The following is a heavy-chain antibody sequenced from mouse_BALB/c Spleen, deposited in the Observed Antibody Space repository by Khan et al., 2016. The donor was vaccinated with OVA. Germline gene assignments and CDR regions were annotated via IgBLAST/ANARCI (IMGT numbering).Heavy chain of an antibody. CDR1: GFTFNTYA. D-gene: IGHD2-2*01. CDR3: VSFYYGYDYAMDY. CDR2: IRSKSNNYAT. Sequence: VQLKESGGGLVQPKGSLKLSCAASGFTFNTYAMNWVRQAPGKGLEWVARIRSKSNNYATYYADSVKDRFTISRDDSQSMLYLQMNNLKTEDTAMYYCVSFYYGYDYAMDYWGQGTSVTVSS. V-gene: IGHV10-1*02. J-gene: IGHJ4*01.